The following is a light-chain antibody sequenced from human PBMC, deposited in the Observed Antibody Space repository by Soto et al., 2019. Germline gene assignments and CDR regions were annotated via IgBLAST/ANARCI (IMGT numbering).Light chain of an antibody. CDR2: DAS. CDR3: QQYNSYYSWT. V-gene: IGKV1-5*01. CDR1: QSLNSL. J-gene: IGKJ5*01. Sequence: DIQLTQSPSTLSASVGDRVTITCRASQSLNSLLAWHQQKPGRAPKLLIYDASTLESGVPSRFSGSGSGTEFTLTISSLQTDDFANYYCQQYNSYYSWTFGQGTRLEIK.